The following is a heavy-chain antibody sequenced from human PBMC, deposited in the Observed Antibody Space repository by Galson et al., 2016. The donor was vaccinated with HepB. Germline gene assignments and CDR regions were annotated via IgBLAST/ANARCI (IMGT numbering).Heavy chain of an antibody. J-gene: IGHJ4*02. V-gene: IGHV3-30*18. D-gene: IGHD3-10*02. CDR3: AKRHEYCPPVGCSVDY. CDR1: GFTFNKYG. Sequence: SLRLSCAASGFTFNKYGMHWVRQAPGKGLEWVAADSVHGGRKFYADAVKGRFTISRDSAYNMLFLQMTSLRADDTAVYYCAKRHEYCPPVGCSVDYWGQGTPVSVSS. CDR2: DSVHGGRK.